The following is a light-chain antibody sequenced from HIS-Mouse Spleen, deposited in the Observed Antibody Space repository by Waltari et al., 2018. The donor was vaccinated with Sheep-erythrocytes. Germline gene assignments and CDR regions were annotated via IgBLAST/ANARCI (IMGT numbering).Light chain of an antibody. CDR3: SSYTSSSTLVV. Sequence: SYELTQPPSVSVSPGQTASITCSGDKLGDKYACWYQQKPGQSPVLVIYQDSKRPSGVSNRFSGSKSGNTASLTISGLQAEDEADYYCSSYTSSSTLVVFGGGTKLTVL. V-gene: IGLV3-1*01. CDR2: QDS. CDR1: KLGDKY. J-gene: IGLJ2*01.